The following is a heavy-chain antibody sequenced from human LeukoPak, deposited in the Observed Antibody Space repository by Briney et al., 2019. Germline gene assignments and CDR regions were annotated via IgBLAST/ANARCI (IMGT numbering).Heavy chain of an antibody. CDR1: GGSISSYY. D-gene: IGHD5-24*01. CDR2: IYYSGST. Sequence: PSETLSLTCAVSGGSISSYYWSWIRQPPGRGLEWIGYIYYSGSTNYNPSLKSRVTISVDTSKNQFSLKLSSVTAADTAVYYCARQSRDGYNYPYFDYWGQGTPVAVSS. CDR3: ARQSRDGYNYPYFDY. J-gene: IGHJ4*02. V-gene: IGHV4-59*08.